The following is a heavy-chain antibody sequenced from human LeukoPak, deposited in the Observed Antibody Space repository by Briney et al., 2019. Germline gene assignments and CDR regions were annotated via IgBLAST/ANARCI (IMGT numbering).Heavy chain of an antibody. V-gene: IGHV1-2*02. CDR1: GYSLIFYY. CDR2: INPRSGET. Sequence: GASVKVSCMASGYSLIFYYMHWIGQAPGQGREWMGWINPRSGETNYAQKFQGSLTMPRDTAISTTYMELSALKFHDTAVYFCARDRELRWSQGGFDFWGQGTLLTVSS. CDR3: ARDRELRWSQGGFDF. J-gene: IGHJ4*02. D-gene: IGHD3-10*01.